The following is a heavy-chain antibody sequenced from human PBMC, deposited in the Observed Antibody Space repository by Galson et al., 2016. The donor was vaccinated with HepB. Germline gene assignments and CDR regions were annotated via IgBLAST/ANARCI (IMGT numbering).Heavy chain of an antibody. CDR1: GGSIRNYY. V-gene: IGHV4-59*01. CDR2: IYYSGTT. J-gene: IGHJ4*02. CDR3: ARGPNNYDY. Sequence: EPLSLTCTVSGGSIRNYYWSWIRQPPGKGLEWIAYIYYSGTTNYNPSLKSRVTMSVDTSKDQFSLKLSSVTAADSAIYYCARGPNNYDYWGQGTLVTVSS.